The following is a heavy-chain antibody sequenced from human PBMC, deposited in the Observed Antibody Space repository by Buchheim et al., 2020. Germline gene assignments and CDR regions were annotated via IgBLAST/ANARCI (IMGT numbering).Heavy chain of an antibody. J-gene: IGHJ4*02. Sequence: QVQLQESGPGLVKPSQTLSLTCTVSGGSISSGDYYWSWLRQPPGKGLEWIGYILHRGGAYYNPSVRTRVSISEDASKNQFSLRLRSVTAADTAVYYCARASRDGYNFFDYWGQGTL. CDR2: ILHRGGA. CDR1: GGSISSGDYY. CDR3: ARASRDGYNFFDY. V-gene: IGHV4-30-4*01. D-gene: IGHD5-24*01.